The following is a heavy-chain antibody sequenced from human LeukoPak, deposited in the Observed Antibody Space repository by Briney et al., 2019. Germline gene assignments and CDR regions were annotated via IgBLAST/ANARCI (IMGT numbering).Heavy chain of an antibody. J-gene: IGHJ3*02. V-gene: IGHV3-21*01. CDR1: GFTFSSYS. D-gene: IGHD1-26*01. CDR2: ISSSSSYI. CDR3: AREGSGSYFRAFDI. Sequence: GGSLRLSCAASGFTFSSYSMNWVRQAPGKGLEWVSSISSSSSYIYYADSVKGRFTISRDNAKNSLYLQMNSLRAEDTAVYYCAREGSGSYFRAFDIWGQGTMVTVSS.